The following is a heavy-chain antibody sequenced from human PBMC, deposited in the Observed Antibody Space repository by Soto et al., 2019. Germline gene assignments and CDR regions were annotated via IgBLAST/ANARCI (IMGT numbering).Heavy chain of an antibody. CDR1: GFTFSSYG. V-gene: IGHV3-30*18. Sequence: GGSLRLSCAASGFTFSSYGMHWVRQAPGKGLEWVAVISYDGSNKYYADSVKGRFTIYRDNSKNTLYLQMNSLRAEDTAVYYCAKVPLLRGYYFDYWGQGTLVTVSS. D-gene: IGHD3-10*01. CDR2: ISYDGSNK. CDR3: AKVPLLRGYYFDY. J-gene: IGHJ4*02.